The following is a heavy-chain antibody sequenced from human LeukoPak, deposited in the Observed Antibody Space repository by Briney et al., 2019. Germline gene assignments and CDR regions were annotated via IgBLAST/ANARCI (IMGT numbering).Heavy chain of an antibody. CDR2: INAGNDNT. D-gene: IGHD2-15*01. J-gene: IGHJ5*02. CDR3: ARDLGYCTGGTCYPNWFDP. V-gene: IGHV1-3*01. Sequence: ASVKVSCKASGYTFTSYAMHWVRQAPGQRLEWMGWINAGNDNTKYSQKFQGRVTITSDTSASTAYMELSSLRSEVTAVYYCARDLGYCTGGTCYPNWFDPWGQGTLVTVSS. CDR1: GYTFTSYA.